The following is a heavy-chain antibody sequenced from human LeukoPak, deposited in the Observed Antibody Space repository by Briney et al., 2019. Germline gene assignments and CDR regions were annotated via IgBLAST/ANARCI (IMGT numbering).Heavy chain of an antibody. CDR2: TSCSDPGT. CDR3: AKEALVYYYGSGSYCDY. J-gene: IGHJ4*02. D-gene: IGHD3-10*01. V-gene: IGHV3-23*01. CDR1: GFPLSSYA. Sequence: GGSLRLSCAASGFPLSSYAMSWVRQASGKGLEWVSATSCSDPGTYYADSVRGRFTISRDNSKNTLCLQLNSLRVEDAGVYYYAKEALVYYYGSGSYCDYWGQGTLVTVSS.